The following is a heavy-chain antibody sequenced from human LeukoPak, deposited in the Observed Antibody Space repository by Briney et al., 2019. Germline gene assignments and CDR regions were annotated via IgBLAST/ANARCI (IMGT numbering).Heavy chain of an antibody. D-gene: IGHD3-22*01. CDR2: ISAYNGNT. V-gene: IGHV1-18*01. J-gene: IGHJ6*02. CDR3: ARPLPAYYYYGSSGYSVGYYYYGMDV. CDR1: GYTFTSYG. Sequence: ASVKVSCTASGYTFTSYGISWVRQAPGQGLEWMGWISAYNGNTNYAQKLQGRVTMTTDTSTSTAYMELRSLRSDDTAVYYCARPLPAYYYYGSSGYSVGYYYYGMDVWGQGTTVTVSS.